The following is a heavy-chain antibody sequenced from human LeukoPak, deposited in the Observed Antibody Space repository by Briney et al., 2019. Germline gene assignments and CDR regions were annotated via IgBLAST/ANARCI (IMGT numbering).Heavy chain of an antibody. CDR1: GYTFTSYG. CDR2: ISAYNGNT. CDR3: ARDLPIVAAGTFGY. D-gene: IGHD6-13*01. V-gene: IGHV1-18*01. J-gene: IGHJ4*02. Sequence: ASVKVSCKASGYTFTSYGISWVRQAPGQGLEWMGWISAYNGNTNYAQKFQGRVTMTTDTSTSTAYMDLRSLRSDDTAVYYCARDLPIVAAGTFGYWGQGTLVTVSS.